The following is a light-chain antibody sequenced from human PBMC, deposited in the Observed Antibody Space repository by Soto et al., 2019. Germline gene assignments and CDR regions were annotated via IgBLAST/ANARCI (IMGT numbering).Light chain of an antibody. CDR2: KAS. V-gene: IGKV1-5*03. J-gene: IGKJ4*01. CDR3: QQYNSYPLT. Sequence: DIQMTPSPSTLSASVGDRVTITCRASQSVSSWLAWYQQKPGKAPKLLIYKASSLQTGVPARFSGSGSGTEFTLNIDSLQPDDFATYYCQQYNSYPLTFGGGTKVDIK. CDR1: QSVSSW.